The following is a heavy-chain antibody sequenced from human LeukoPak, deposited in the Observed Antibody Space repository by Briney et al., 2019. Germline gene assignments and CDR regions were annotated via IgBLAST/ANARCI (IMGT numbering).Heavy chain of an antibody. D-gene: IGHD3-22*01. J-gene: IGHJ4*02. CDR2: IYHSGST. CDR3: ARGHVRSGYPFDY. V-gene: IGHV4-30-2*01. Sequence: SETLSLTRAVSGGSISSGGYSWSWIRQPPGKGLEWIGYIYHSGSTYYNPSLKSRVTISVDRSKNQFSLKLSSVTAADTAVYYCARGHVRSGYPFDYWGQGTLVTVSS. CDR1: GGSISSGGYS.